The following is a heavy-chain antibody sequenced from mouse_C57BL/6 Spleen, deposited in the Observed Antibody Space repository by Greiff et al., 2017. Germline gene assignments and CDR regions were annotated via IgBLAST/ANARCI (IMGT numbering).Heavy chain of an antibody. CDR3: ARKGLQYAMDY. CDR1: GYTFTSYW. J-gene: IGHJ4*01. Sequence: VQLQQPGAELVRPGYSVKLSCKASGYTFTSYWMDWVKQRPGQGLEWIGNIYPSDSETHYNQKFKDKATLTVDTSSSTAYMQLSSLTSEDSAVYYCARKGLQYAMDYWGQGTSVTVSS. CDR2: IYPSDSET. V-gene: IGHV1-61*01. D-gene: IGHD2-13*01.